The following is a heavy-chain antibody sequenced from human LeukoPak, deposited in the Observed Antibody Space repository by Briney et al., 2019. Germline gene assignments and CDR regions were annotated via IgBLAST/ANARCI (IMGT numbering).Heavy chain of an antibody. CDR2: INGDGRET. D-gene: IGHD1-14*01. V-gene: IGHV3-74*01. J-gene: IGHJ4*02. CDR3: ARGGPGAYFDY. Sequence: GGSLRLSCVVSGFTFSTYWMHWVRQAPGKGLVWVSRINGDGRETTYGDSVKGRLTISRDNAKNTLFLQMNSLRAEDTAVFYCARGGPGAYFDYWGQGTLVTVSS. CDR1: GFTFSTYW.